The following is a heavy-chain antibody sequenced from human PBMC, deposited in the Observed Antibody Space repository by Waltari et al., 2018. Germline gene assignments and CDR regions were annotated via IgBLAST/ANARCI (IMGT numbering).Heavy chain of an antibody. Sequence: QVQLVQSGAEVKKPGASVKVSCKASGYTFTSYAMHWVRQAPGQRLEWMGWINAGNGNTKYSQKFQGRVTITRDTSASTAYMELSSLRSEDTAVYYCASSLPPYRYSGSGRWFDPWGQGTLVTVSS. J-gene: IGHJ5*02. CDR1: GYTFTSYA. V-gene: IGHV1-3*01. CDR3: ASSLPPYRYSGSGRWFDP. CDR2: INAGNGNT. D-gene: IGHD1-26*01.